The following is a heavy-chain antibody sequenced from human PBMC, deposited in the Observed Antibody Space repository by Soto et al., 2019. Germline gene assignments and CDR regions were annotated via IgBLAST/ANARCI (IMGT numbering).Heavy chain of an antibody. CDR1: GFTFSSHA. V-gene: IGHV3-33*01. J-gene: IGHJ4*02. CDR3: ARDPGYSNYDFDY. Sequence: PGGSLRLSCVASGFTFSSHAMHWVRQAPGKGLEWVAVIWYDGSKKYYADSVKGRFTVAGDDSKNTLYLQMNSLRVEDTAVYYCARDPGYSNYDFDYWGQGTLVTVSS. CDR2: IWYDGSKK. D-gene: IGHD5-12*01.